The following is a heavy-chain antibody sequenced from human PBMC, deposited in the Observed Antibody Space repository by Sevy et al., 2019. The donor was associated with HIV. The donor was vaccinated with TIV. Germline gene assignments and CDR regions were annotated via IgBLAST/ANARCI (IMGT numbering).Heavy chain of an antibody. V-gene: IGHV3-9*01. D-gene: IGHD2-21*01. J-gene: IGHJ6*02. CDR1: GFPFNDHA. CDR3: AKDINRGCDGVNCYSYYYYFYGLDV. CDR2: ISWNSRNI. Sequence: GGSLRLSCAASGFPFNDHAMHWVRLVPGKGLEWVSGISWNSRNIGYADSVKGRFTISRDNTRHSVYWEMHSLRPEDTALYYCAKDINRGCDGVNCYSYYYYFYGLDVWGQGTTVTVS.